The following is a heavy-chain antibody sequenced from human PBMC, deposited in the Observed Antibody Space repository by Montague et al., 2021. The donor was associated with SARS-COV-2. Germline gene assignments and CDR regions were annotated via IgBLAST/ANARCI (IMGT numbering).Heavy chain of an antibody. CDR1: GGSFSTYY. V-gene: IGHV4-34*01. CDR3: ARDQTVLECIWYGMDV. D-gene: IGHD3-3*01. CDR2: IDHSGTT. J-gene: IGHJ6*02. Sequence: SETLSLTCAVYGGSFSTYYWAWIRQSPGKGLEWIGNIDHSGTTNXNPSLKSRVSISLDTSSSQFSLYLTSVTAADAAVYYYARDQTVLECIWYGMDVWGPGTMVTVSS.